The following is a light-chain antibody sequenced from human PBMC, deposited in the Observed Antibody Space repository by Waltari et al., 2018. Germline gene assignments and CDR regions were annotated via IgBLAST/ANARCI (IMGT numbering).Light chain of an antibody. CDR1: QTLFSSSNNKDW. Sequence: DIVMTQSPDSLAVSPGERATIHCKSSQTLFSSSNNKDWLAWYQQKVGQSPKLLFYWASTRESGVPDRFSGSGSGTDFTLTISSLQAEDVAVYYCQQYYSTPHTFGGGTKVEI. V-gene: IGKV4-1*01. CDR3: QQYYSTPHT. J-gene: IGKJ4*01. CDR2: WAS.